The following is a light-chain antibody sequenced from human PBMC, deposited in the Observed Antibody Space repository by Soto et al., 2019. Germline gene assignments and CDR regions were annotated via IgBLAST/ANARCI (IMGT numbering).Light chain of an antibody. CDR1: SSNIGAGYD. Sequence: QSVLTQPPSVSGAPGQRVTISCTGSSSNIGAGYDVNWYQQLPGTAPKFLIFGNSNRPSGVPDRFSGSKSGTSASLAITGPQADDEADYYCQSSDSRLSGSDVFGTGTKVTVL. V-gene: IGLV1-40*01. J-gene: IGLJ1*01. CDR3: QSSDSRLSGSDV. CDR2: GNS.